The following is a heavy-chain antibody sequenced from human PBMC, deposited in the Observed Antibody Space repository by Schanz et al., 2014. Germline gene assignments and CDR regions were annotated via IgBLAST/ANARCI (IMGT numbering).Heavy chain of an antibody. Sequence: DVQLLESGGGLVQPGGSLRLSCAASGFTFSSYAMSWVRQAPGKGLEWVSAISGGGGTTYYADSVKGRFTISRDNAKNSLYLQMNSLRAEDTAVYHCVSSGSYSSYAFWGQGTLVTVSS. D-gene: IGHD3-10*01. CDR1: GFTFSSYA. J-gene: IGHJ4*02. V-gene: IGHV3-23*01. CDR2: ISGGGGTT. CDR3: VSSGSYSSYAF.